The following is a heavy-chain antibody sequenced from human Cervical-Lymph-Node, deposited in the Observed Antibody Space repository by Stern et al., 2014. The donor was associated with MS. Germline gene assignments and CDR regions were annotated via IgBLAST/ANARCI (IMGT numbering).Heavy chain of an antibody. Sequence: VQLVESGPGLVKPSQTLSLTCAISGDSISSDSAAWTWIRQSPSRGLEWLGRTYYRSKWNYDYAVSLRGRITINPDTSKNQFSLQLNSVTPEDTAVYFCARGASSVFDYWGQGMLVTVSS. V-gene: IGHV6-1*01. J-gene: IGHJ4*02. D-gene: IGHD6-19*01. CDR2: TYYRSKWNY. CDR1: GDSISSDSAA. CDR3: ARGASSVFDY.